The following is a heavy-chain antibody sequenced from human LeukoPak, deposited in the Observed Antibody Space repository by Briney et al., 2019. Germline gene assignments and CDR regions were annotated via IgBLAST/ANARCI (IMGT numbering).Heavy chain of an antibody. Sequence: GASVKVSCKASGYIFTGYYMHWVRQAPGQGLEWMGWINPNSGGTNYAQKLQGRVTMTRDTSISTAYMELSRLRSDDTAVYYCARGPVGPEWLVWDFDYWGQGTLVTVSS. J-gene: IGHJ4*02. CDR3: ARGPVGPEWLVWDFDY. CDR2: INPNSGGT. D-gene: IGHD6-19*01. CDR1: GYIFTGYY. V-gene: IGHV1-2*02.